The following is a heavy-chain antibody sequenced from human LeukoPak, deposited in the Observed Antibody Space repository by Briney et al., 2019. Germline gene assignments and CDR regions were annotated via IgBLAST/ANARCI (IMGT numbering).Heavy chain of an antibody. Sequence: PGGSLRLSCAASGFSFSGSAMHWVRQASGKGLEWVGRIRSKANSYATAYAASVKGRFTISRDDSKNTAYLQMNSLKTEDTAVYYCTATDQQLVGQYYFDYWGQGTLVTVSS. CDR3: TATDQQLVGQYYFDY. D-gene: IGHD6-6*01. J-gene: IGHJ4*02. CDR2: IRSKANSYAT. CDR1: GFSFSGSA. V-gene: IGHV3-73*01.